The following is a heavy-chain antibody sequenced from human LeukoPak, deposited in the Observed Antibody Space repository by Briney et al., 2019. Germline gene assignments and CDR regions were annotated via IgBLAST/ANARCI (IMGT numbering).Heavy chain of an antibody. D-gene: IGHD2-2*01. V-gene: IGHV3-7*05. CDR2: ISPDGSEQ. CDR1: GFSFSSSY. Sequence: GGSLILSCEASGFSFSSSYMTWVRQAPGKGLEWVAAISPDGSEQFYVDSMKGRFTISRDNAKNSVYLQVNSLRVEDTAVYYCARNPSWGALDYWGRGALVTVSS. CDR3: ARNPSWGALDY. J-gene: IGHJ4*02.